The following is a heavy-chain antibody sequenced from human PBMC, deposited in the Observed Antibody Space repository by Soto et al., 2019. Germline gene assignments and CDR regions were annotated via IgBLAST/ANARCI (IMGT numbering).Heavy chain of an antibody. CDR2: MNPNSGNT. J-gene: IGHJ6*03. CDR1: GYTFTSYD. Sequence: ASVKVSCKASGYTFTSYDINWVRQATGQGLEWMGWMNPNSGNTGYAQKFQGRVTMTRNTSISTAYMELSSLRSEDTAVYYCARHFRGVTPGGYYYYYMDVWGKGTTVTVSS. CDR3: ARHFRGVTPGGYYYYYMDV. V-gene: IGHV1-8*01. D-gene: IGHD3-10*01.